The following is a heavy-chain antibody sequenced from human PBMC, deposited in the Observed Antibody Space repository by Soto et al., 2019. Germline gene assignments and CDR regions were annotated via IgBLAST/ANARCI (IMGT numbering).Heavy chain of an antibody. J-gene: IGHJ5*02. CDR3: AKEIAARANWFDP. CDR2: ISGSGGST. D-gene: IGHD6-6*01. CDR1: GFTFNSYA. Sequence: EVQLLESGGGLVQAGGSLRLSCAASGFTFNSYAMTWVRQAPGKGLEWVSAISGSGGSTYYADSVKGRFTISRDNSKNTLYLQMNSLRAEDTAVYYGAKEIAARANWFDPWGQGTLVTVSS. V-gene: IGHV3-23*01.